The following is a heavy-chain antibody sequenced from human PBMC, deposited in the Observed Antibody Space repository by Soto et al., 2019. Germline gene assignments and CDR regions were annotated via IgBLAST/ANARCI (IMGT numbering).Heavy chain of an antibody. V-gene: IGHV3-72*01. CDR1: GFTFSDNY. CDR2: SRDKVHSHTT. D-gene: IGHD2-15*01. Sequence: EVQLAESGGGLVQPGGSLRLSCAASGFTFSDNYMDWVRQAPGKGLEWVGRSRDKVHSHTTEYAASVKGRFTSSRGDSANSLYLQMNSLKTGDTAVYYCARGVVSPGYFGYWGQGTLVTVSS. CDR3: ARGVVSPGYFGY. J-gene: IGHJ4*02.